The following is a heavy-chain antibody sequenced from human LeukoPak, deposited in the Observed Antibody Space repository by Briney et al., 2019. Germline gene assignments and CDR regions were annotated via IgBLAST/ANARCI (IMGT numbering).Heavy chain of an antibody. J-gene: IGHJ6*03. Sequence: ASVKVSCKASGYTFTGYYMHWVRQAPGQGLEWIGWINPNSGGTNYAQKFQGRVTMTRDTSISTAYMELSRLRSDDTAVYYCARVLIAAAGTWIYYMDVWGKGTTVTISS. CDR3: ARVLIAAAGTWIYYMDV. CDR2: INPNSGGT. D-gene: IGHD6-13*01. CDR1: GYTFTGYY. V-gene: IGHV1-2*02.